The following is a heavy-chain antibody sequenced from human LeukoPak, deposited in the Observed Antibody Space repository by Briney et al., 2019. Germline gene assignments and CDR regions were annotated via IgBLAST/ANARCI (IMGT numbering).Heavy chain of an antibody. V-gene: IGHV1-69*05. CDR1: GGTFSSYD. Sequence: ASVKVSCKASGGTFSSYDISWVRQAPGQGLEWMGRIIPIFGTANYAQKFQGRVTITTDESTSTAYMELSSLRSEDTAVYYCARDEMATIPLGYWGQGTLVTVSS. CDR3: ARDEMATIPLGY. CDR2: IIPIFGTA. D-gene: IGHD5-24*01. J-gene: IGHJ4*02.